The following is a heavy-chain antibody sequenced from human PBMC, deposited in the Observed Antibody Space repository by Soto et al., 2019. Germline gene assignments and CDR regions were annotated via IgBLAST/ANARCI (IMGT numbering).Heavy chain of an antibody. D-gene: IGHD2-8*02. CDR1: GGSMSSYY. Sequence: SETLSLTCTVSGGSMSSYYWSWIRQPPGKGLEWIGYIYYSGSTIYNPSLKSRVTISVDTSKNQFSLKLNSVTAADTAVYYCATQRLCTGGHCWNWFDPWGQGTLVTVS. CDR2: IYYSGST. J-gene: IGHJ5*02. CDR3: ATQRLCTGGHCWNWFDP. V-gene: IGHV4-59*08.